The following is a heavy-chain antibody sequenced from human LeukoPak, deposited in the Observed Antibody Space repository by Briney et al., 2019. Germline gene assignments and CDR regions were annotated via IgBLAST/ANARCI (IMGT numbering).Heavy chain of an antibody. CDR2: ISDSGGNT. CDR3: ANGYSAYDY. V-gene: IGHV3-23*01. Sequence: GGSLSLSCAASGFTFSSYAMTWVRQAPGKGLEWVSAISDSGGNTYYADSVKGRFTISRDNSKSTLYLQMNSLRADDTAVYYCANGYSAYDYWGQGTLVTVSS. D-gene: IGHD5-12*01. CDR1: GFTFSSYA. J-gene: IGHJ4*02.